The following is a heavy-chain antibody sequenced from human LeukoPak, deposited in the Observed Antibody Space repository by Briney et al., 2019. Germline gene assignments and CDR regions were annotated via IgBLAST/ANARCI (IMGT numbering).Heavy chain of an antibody. V-gene: IGHV3-7*05. CDR2: IKQDGSEK. D-gene: IGHD1-26*01. Sequence: GGSLRLSCAASGFTVSSNYMSWVRQAPGKGLDRLADIKQDGSEKYYVDSVKGRFTISRDNAKNSLYLQMNSLRAEDTAVYYCARDKSVGATPFDYWGQGTLVTVSS. J-gene: IGHJ4*02. CDR1: GFTVSSNY. CDR3: ARDKSVGATPFDY.